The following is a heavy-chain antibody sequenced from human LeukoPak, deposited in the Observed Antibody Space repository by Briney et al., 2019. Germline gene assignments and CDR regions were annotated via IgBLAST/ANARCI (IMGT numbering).Heavy chain of an antibody. Sequence: ASVKVSCKASGYTFTSYYMHWVRQATGQGLEWMGWMNPSSGNTGYAQKFQGRVTMTRNTSISTAYMELSSLRSEDTAVYYCARRMAYYGSGSTGWFDPWGQGTLVTVSS. CDR3: ARRMAYYGSGSTGWFDP. CDR2: MNPSSGNT. CDR1: GYTFTSYY. D-gene: IGHD3-10*01. J-gene: IGHJ5*02. V-gene: IGHV1-8*02.